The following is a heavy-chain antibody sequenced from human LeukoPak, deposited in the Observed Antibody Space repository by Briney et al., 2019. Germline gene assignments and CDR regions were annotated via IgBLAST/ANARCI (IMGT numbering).Heavy chain of an antibody. CDR1: GYTFTSYD. Sequence: ASVKVSCKASGYTFTSYDINWVRQATGQGLEWMGWMNPNSGNTGYAQKFQGRVTITRNTSISTAYMELSSLRSEDTAVYYCATVQNYYDSSGYSYLFDYWGQGTLVTVSS. J-gene: IGHJ4*02. CDR3: ATVQNYYDSSGYSYLFDY. CDR2: MNPNSGNT. D-gene: IGHD3-22*01. V-gene: IGHV1-8*03.